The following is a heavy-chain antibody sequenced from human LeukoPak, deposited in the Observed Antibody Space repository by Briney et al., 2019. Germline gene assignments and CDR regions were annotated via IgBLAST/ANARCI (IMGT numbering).Heavy chain of an antibody. CDR2: IRYDGTNE. D-gene: IGHD1-26*01. CDR3: ARDGRGSSNDFDY. Sequence: GGSLRLSCAASGFTFSSYSMNWVRQAPGQGLEWVAFIRYDGTNEYYADSVKGRFTISRDNSKNTLHLQMNSLRPVDTAVYYCARDGRGSSNDFDYWGQGTLVTVSS. V-gene: IGHV3-30*02. CDR1: GFTFSSYS. J-gene: IGHJ4*02.